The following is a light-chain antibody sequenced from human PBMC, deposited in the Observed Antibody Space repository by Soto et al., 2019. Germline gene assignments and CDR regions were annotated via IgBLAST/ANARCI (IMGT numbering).Light chain of an antibody. CDR1: QNVTRS. V-gene: IGKV3-15*01. CDR3: QQYDTWWT. J-gene: IGKJ1*01. CDR2: DAS. Sequence: EIVVTQSPATLSVSPGDRATLSCTASQNVTRSLAWYQQKPGQTPRLLIYDASSRAAGIPDRFNGGGSGTEFTLTISRLQSEDFALYFCQQYDTWWTFGQGTRV.